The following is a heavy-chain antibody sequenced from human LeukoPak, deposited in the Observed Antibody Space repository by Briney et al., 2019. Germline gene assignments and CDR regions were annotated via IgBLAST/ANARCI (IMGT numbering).Heavy chain of an antibody. J-gene: IGHJ6*02. Sequence: GGSFTVSRVASGISVGNYYRTWLRQAPGKEMEWISYISSSGRTIYYADSVKGRFTISKDNAKNSLSLHMNSLRAEDTAVYFCARYHWGSSSFYLDVWGQGTTVTVSS. D-gene: IGHD6-6*01. CDR2: ISSSGRTI. CDR3: ARYHWGSSSFYLDV. CDR1: GISVGNYY. V-gene: IGHV3-11*01.